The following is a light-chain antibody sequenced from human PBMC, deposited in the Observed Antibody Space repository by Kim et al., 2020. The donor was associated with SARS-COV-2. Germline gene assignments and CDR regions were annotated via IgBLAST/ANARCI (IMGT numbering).Light chain of an antibody. CDR3: QQSYSAPLT. V-gene: IGKV1-39*01. J-gene: IGKJ4*01. CDR1: QRISSY. CDR2: AAS. Sequence: DIQLTQSPSSLSASVGDRVTVTCRATQRISSYLIWYQQKPGKAPNRLIYAASTLESGVPSRFSGSGSGTDFTLTISSLQPEDFATYYCQQSYSAPLTFGGGTKVDIK.